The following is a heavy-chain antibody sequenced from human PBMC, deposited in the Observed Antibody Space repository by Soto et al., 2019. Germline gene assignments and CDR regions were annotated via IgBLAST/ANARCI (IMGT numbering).Heavy chain of an antibody. Sequence: QITLKESGPTLVQPTQTLTLTCTFSGFSLSTSGVGVGWIRQPPGKALEWLALIYWDDDKRYSPSLKSRLTITKDTSKNPVVLTMTNMDPVDTATYYCAHVPAIWFGEAFDAFDIWGQGTMVTVSS. CDR3: AHVPAIWFGEAFDAFDI. D-gene: IGHD3-10*01. CDR1: GFSLSTSGVG. J-gene: IGHJ3*02. CDR2: IYWDDDK. V-gene: IGHV2-5*02.